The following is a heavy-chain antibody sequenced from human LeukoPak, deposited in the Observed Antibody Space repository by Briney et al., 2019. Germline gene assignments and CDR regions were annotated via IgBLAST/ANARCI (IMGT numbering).Heavy chain of an antibody. Sequence: ASVKVSCKASGYTFTSYGISWVRQAPGQGLEWMGWISAYNGNTNYAQKLQGRVTMTTDTSTSTAYMELRSLRSDDTAAYYCASHRYCSSTSCYRADAFDIWGQGTMVTVSS. CDR3: ASHRYCSSTSCYRADAFDI. D-gene: IGHD2-2*02. CDR2: ISAYNGNT. V-gene: IGHV1-18*01. J-gene: IGHJ3*02. CDR1: GYTFTSYG.